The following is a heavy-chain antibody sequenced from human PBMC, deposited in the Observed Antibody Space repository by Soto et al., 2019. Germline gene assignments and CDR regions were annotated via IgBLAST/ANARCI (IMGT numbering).Heavy chain of an antibody. J-gene: IGHJ4*02. Sequence: GTLRISWAAAGLTFTRYGFHWVRQAPGKGLEWLAVIWYDGSREYYVESVKGRFTVSRDNSKTTVYLQRKSLRAEDTALYYSARDDDTSSHYLMLVWGQGSQVTVSS. CDR1: GLTFTRYG. V-gene: IGHV3-33*01. CDR3: ARDDDTSSHYLMLV. D-gene: IGHD3-22*01. CDR2: IWYDGSRE.